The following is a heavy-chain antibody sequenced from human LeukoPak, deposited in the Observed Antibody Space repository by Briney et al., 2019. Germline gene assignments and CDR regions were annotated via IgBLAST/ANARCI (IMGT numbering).Heavy chain of an antibody. J-gene: IGHJ4*02. CDR3: AKRPAAVRGVIPYLDY. CDR1: GFIFSSFS. CDR2: ISPGGST. D-gene: IGHD3-10*02. V-gene: IGHV3-23*01. Sequence: GGSLRLSCAASGFIFSSFSMSWVRHVPGKGLEWVSTISPGGSTYYSDSVKGRFTISRDNSKSTLFLQMNSLRAEDTAIYYCAKRPAAVRGVIPYLDYWGRGTLVTVSS.